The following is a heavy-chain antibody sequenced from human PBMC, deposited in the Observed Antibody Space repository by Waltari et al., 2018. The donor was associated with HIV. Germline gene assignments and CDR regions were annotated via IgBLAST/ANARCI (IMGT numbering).Heavy chain of an antibody. V-gene: IGHV3-21*04. CDR3: VRDDPGYVPIDY. J-gene: IGHJ4*02. CDR2: LRRDTYEA. D-gene: IGHD2-15*01. CDR1: GFAFSRVS. Sequence: LVQSGGGEVPEGGSLLLSCPGSGFAFSRVSLNGSRQTPRRGLEWVAALRRDTYEANYLASVRGRFTISRDNARSSAFLEMTGLRVEDTATYYCVRDDPGYVPIDYWGQGSQVIVS.